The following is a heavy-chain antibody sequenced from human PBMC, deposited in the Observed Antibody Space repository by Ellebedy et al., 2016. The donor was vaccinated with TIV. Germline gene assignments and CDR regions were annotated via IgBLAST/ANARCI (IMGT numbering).Heavy chain of an antibody. CDR2: ISWNSVAK. D-gene: IGHD3-10*01. V-gene: IGHV3-9*01. Sequence: PGGSLRLSCAASGFTFDDYAMHWVRQVPGKGLEWVSVISWNSVAKGYADSVKGRFTISRDNAKNSLFLQMNSLRNEDTALYYCARGDYHGSGAHADSWGQGTLVTVSS. J-gene: IGHJ5*01. CDR3: ARGDYHGSGAHADS. CDR1: GFTFDDYA.